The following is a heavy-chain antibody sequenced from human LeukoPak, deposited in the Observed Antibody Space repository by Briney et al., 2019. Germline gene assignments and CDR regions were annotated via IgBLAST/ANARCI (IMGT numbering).Heavy chain of an antibody. CDR3: ARNGRYCSGGGCSGYYYYMDV. Sequence: PSETLSLTCAVYGGSFSGYYWSWIRQPPGKGLEWIGEINHSGSTNYNPSLKSRATISVDTSKNQFSLKLTSVTAADTAVYHCARNGRYCSGGGCSGYYYYMDVWGKGTTVTVSS. V-gene: IGHV4-34*01. CDR2: INHSGST. CDR1: GGSFSGYY. J-gene: IGHJ6*03. D-gene: IGHD2-15*01.